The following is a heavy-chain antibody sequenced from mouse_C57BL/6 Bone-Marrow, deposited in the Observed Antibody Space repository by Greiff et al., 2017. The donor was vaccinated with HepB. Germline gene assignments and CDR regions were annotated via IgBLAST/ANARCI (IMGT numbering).Heavy chain of an antibody. CDR3: VRDGDYEYDEGPLGY. Sequence: EVQLQESGGGLVQPKGSLKLSCAASGFTFNTYAMHWVRQAPGKGLEWVARISSKSSNYATYYANSVKDRFTISRDDSQSMIYLQMNNLKTEDTAMYYCVRDGDYEYDEGPLGYWGQGTSVTVSS. D-gene: IGHD2-4*01. J-gene: IGHJ4*01. CDR1: GFTFNTYA. CDR2: ISSKSSNYAT. V-gene: IGHV10-3*01.